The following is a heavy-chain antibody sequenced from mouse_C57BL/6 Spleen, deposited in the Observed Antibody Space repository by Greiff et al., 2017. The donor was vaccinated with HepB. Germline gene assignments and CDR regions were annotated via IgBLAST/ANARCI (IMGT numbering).Heavy chain of an antibody. Sequence: EVQLQQSGPGLVKPSQSLSLTCSVTGYSITSGYYWNWIRQFPGNKLEWMGYISYDGSNNYNPSLKNRISITRDTSKNQFFLKLNSVTTEDTATYYCARGGYYPSYAMDYWGQGTSVTVSS. CDR1: GYSITSGYY. J-gene: IGHJ4*01. D-gene: IGHD2-3*01. CDR2: ISYDGSN. CDR3: ARGGYYPSYAMDY. V-gene: IGHV3-6*01.